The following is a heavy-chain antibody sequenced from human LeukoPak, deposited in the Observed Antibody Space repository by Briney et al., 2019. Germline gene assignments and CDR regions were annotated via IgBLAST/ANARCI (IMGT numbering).Heavy chain of an antibody. D-gene: IGHD6-19*01. CDR1: GFTFSSYS. V-gene: IGHV3-21*01. J-gene: IGHJ4*02. CDR3: ARDSSGCNLNFDY. CDR2: ISSSSSYI. Sequence: PGGSLRLSCAASGFTFSSYSMNWVRQAPGNGLEWVSSISSSSSYIYYADSVKGRFTISRDNAKNSLYLQMNSLRAEDTAVYYCARDSSGCNLNFDYWGQGTLVTVSS.